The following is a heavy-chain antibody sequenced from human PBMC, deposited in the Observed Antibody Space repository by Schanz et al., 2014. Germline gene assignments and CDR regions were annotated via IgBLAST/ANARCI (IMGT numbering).Heavy chain of an antibody. CDR1: GGTFSSYT. Sequence: QVQLVQSGAEVKKPGSSVKVSCTASGGTFSSYTISWIRQAPGQGLEWMGRIIPVLAIADYAQKFQGRVPITADKSTSTASMELSSLRSEDTAVYYCARGPSQGYSYGHNIGAYYYGMDVWGQGTTVTVSS. D-gene: IGHD5-18*01. CDR3: ARGPSQGYSYGHNIGAYYYGMDV. V-gene: IGHV1-69*02. J-gene: IGHJ6*02. CDR2: IIPVLAIA.